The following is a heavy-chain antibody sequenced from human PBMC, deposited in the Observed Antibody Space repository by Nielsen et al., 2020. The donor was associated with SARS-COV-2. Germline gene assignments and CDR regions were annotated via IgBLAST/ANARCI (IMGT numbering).Heavy chain of an antibody. Sequence: SETLSLTCTVSGGSVSSGSYYWSWIRQPPGKGLEWIGYIYYSGSTNYNPSLKSRVTISVDTSKNQFSLKLSSVTAADTAVYYCARGRPLDDSSGYYYGYFDYWGQGTLVTVSS. V-gene: IGHV4-61*01. CDR3: ARGRPLDDSSGYYYGYFDY. D-gene: IGHD3-22*01. J-gene: IGHJ4*02. CDR1: GGSVSSGSYY. CDR2: IYYSGST.